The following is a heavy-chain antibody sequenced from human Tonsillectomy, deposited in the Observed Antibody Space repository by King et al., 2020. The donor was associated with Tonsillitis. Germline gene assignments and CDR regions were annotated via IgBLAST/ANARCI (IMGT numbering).Heavy chain of an antibody. V-gene: IGHV3-53*01. CDR3: ARDFWAGGSADS. D-gene: IGHD3/OR15-3a*01. CDR1: GFTVSTDY. Sequence: VKLVESGGGLIQPGGSLRLSCAASGFTVSTDYMSWFRQAPGKGLEWVSLIYSVGNTYYADSVKGRFTISRDDSKNMLYLQMDSLRVEDTAVYFCARDFWAGGSADSWGQGTLVTVSS. CDR2: IYSVGNT. J-gene: IGHJ4*02.